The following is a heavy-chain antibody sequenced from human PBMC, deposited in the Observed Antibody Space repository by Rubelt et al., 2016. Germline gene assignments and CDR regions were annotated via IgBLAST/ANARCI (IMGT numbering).Heavy chain of an antibody. V-gene: IGHV1-18*01. CDR3: ARDPLPVRGVIMTPTH. J-gene: IGHJ4*02. D-gene: IGHD3-10*01. CDR2: SSAYNGNT. Sequence: QVQLVQSGAEVKKPGASVKVSCKASGYTFTSYGISWVRQAPGQGLEWMGWSSAYNGNTNYAQKLQGRVTMTPGPSTSTAYMELRGLRSDDTAVYYCARDPLPVRGVIMTPTHWGQGTLVTVSS. CDR1: GYTFTSYG.